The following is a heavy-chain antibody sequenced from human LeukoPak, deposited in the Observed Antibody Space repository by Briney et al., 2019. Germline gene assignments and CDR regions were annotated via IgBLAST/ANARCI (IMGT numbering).Heavy chain of an antibody. V-gene: IGHV1-2*02. D-gene: IGHD3-10*01. CDR3: ASGFGGSGSLTKIFDY. J-gene: IGHJ4*02. Sequence: ASVKVSCKASGYTFARYYIHWVRQAPEQGLEWMGGINPNSGGTNYAQKFQGRVTMTRDTSISTAYMEVSSLRSDDTAVYYCASGFGGSGSLTKIFDYWGQGTLVTVSP. CDR1: GYTFARYY. CDR2: INPNSGGT.